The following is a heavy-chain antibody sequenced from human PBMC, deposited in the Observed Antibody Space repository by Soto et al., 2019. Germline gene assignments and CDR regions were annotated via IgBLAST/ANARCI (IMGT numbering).Heavy chain of an antibody. J-gene: IGHJ5*02. D-gene: IGHD3-10*01. CDR1: GFTFSSYG. V-gene: IGHV3-33*01. Sequence: QVQLVESGGGVVQPGRSLRLYCAASGFTFSSYGMHWVRQAPGKGLERVAVIWYDGSNKYYADSVKGRFTISRDNSKNTLYLQMNSLRAEDTAVYYCARDTRTDYYGSGSYYNVWWFDPWGQGTLVTVSS. CDR2: IWYDGSNK. CDR3: ARDTRTDYYGSGSYYNVWWFDP.